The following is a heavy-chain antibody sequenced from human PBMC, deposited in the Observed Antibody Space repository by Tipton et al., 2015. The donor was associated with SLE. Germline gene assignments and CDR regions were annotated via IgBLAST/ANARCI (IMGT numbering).Heavy chain of an antibody. CDR2: IYSGGST. J-gene: IGHJ3*02. CDR3: AKDLCGGHSSDYCDAFDI. V-gene: IGHV3-66*01. CDR1: GFTVSSNY. Sequence: SLRLSCAASGFTVSSNYMSWVRQAPGKGLEWVSVIYSGGSTYYADSVKGRFTISRDNSKNTLYLQLNSLRAEDTAVYYCAKDLCGGHSSDYCDAFDIWGQGTMVTVSS. D-gene: IGHD3-22*01.